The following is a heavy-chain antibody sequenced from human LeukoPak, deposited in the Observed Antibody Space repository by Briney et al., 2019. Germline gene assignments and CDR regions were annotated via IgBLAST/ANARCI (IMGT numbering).Heavy chain of an antibody. J-gene: IGHJ4*02. V-gene: IGHV3-21*01. CDR3: ARESESGWYYFDY. Sequence: MPGGSLRLSCAASGFTFSSYSMNWVRQAPGKGLEWVSSISSSSSYIYYADSVKGRFTTSRDNAKNSLYLQMNSLRAEDTAVYYCARESESGWYYFDYWGQGTLVTVSS. CDR2: ISSSSSYI. D-gene: IGHD6-19*01. CDR1: GFTFSSYS.